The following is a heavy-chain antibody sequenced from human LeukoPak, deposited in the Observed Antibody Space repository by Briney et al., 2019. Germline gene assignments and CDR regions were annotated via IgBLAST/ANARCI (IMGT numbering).Heavy chain of an antibody. CDR3: ARGASGYYRQDWFDP. J-gene: IGHJ5*02. CDR2: INHSGST. D-gene: IGHD3-22*01. V-gene: IGHV4-34*01. Sequence: GSLRLSCAASGFTFSSYSMNWVRQAPGKGLEWIGEINHSGSTNYNPSLKSRVTISVDTSKNQFSLKLSSVTAADTAVYYCARGASGYYRQDWFDPWGQGTLVTVSS. CDR1: GFTFSSYS.